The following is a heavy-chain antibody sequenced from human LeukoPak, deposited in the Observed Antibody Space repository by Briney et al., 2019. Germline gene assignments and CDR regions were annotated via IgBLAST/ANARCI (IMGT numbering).Heavy chain of an antibody. D-gene: IGHD6-13*01. J-gene: IGHJ5*02. CDR3: ARGPIAAAGYLNWFDP. CDR2: INHSGRT. Sequence: SGTLSLTCAVYGGSFSGDYWSWGRQPPGKGRGWGGEINHSGRTYYNPSLKRRDTISVEKSKNKFSLKRSSVTAPDTPVYYCARGPIAAAGYLNWFDPWGQGTLVTVSS. V-gene: IGHV4-34*01. CDR1: GGSFSGDY.